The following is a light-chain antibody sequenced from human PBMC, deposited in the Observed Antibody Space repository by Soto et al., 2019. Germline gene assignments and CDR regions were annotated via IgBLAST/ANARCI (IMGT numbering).Light chain of an antibody. CDR3: QQYNNWPL. CDR2: GAS. Sequence: EIVMTQSPATLSVSPGERATLSCRASQSVSSNLAWYQQKPGQAPRLLIYGASTRATGIPARFSGSGSGTEFTRTISGLQSEDFAVYYFQQYNNWPLFGQGTKLEIK. V-gene: IGKV3-15*01. J-gene: IGKJ2*01. CDR1: QSVSSN.